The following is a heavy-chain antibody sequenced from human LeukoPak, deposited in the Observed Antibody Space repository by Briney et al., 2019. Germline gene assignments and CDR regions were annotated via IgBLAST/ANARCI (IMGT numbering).Heavy chain of an antibody. J-gene: IGHJ4*02. CDR2: INPSGGST. Sequence: ASVKVSCKASGYTFTSYYMHWVRQAPGQGLEWMGIINPSGGSTSYAQKFQGRVTMTRDMSTSTVYMELSSLRSEDTAVYYCARKGGTMVRGVYRLFYFDYWGQGTLVTVSS. V-gene: IGHV1-46*01. D-gene: IGHD3-10*01. CDR3: ARKGGTMVRGVYRLFYFDY. CDR1: GYTFTSYY.